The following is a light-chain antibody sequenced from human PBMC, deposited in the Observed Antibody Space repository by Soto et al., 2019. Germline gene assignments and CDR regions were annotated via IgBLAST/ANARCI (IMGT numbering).Light chain of an antibody. CDR1: SSNIGTNT. J-gene: IGLJ2*01. CDR2: NND. Sequence: QSVLTQPPSASGDPGQRVTISCSGSSSNIGTNTANWYQQLPGTSPKLLIYNNDKRPSGVPDRFSGSKSGTSASLAISGLQSEDEADYYCAAWDDSLIAVVFGGGTQLTVL. CDR3: AAWDDSLIAVV. V-gene: IGLV1-44*01.